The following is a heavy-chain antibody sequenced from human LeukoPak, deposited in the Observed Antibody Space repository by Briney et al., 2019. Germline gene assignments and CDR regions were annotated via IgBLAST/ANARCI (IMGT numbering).Heavy chain of an antibody. D-gene: IGHD3-22*01. CDR3: AATHYYDSSGSHPNFNFDY. V-gene: IGHV4-59*01. CDR2: IYYSGST. Sequence: PSETLSLTCTVSGGSISSYYWSWIRQPPGKGLEWIGYIYYSGSTNYNPSLKSRVTVSVDTSKNQFSLKLSSVTAADTAMYYCAATHYYDSSGSHPNFNFDYWGQGTLVTVSS. CDR1: GGSISSYY. J-gene: IGHJ4*02.